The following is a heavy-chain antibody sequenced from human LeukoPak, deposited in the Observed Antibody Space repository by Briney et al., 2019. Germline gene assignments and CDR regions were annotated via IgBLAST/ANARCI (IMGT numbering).Heavy chain of an antibody. CDR2: IYYSGST. CDR1: GGFTSSSSYY. J-gene: IGHJ5*02. V-gene: IGHV4-39*01. Sequence: SETLSLTCTVSGGFTSSSSYYWGWIRQPPGKGLEWIGSIYYSGSTYYNPSLKSRVTISVDTSKNQFSLKVNSVTAADTAVYYCARLGDYGAYLNWFDPWGQGTLVTVSS. D-gene: IGHD4-17*01. CDR3: ARLGDYGAYLNWFDP.